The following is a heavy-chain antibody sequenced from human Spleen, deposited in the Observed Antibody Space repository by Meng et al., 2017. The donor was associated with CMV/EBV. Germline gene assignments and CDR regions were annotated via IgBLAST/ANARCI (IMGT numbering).Heavy chain of an antibody. CDR3: ARVSRITIFGVVHYGMDV. CDR2: ISSGGSSI. V-gene: IGHV3-48*03. J-gene: IGHJ6*02. CDR1: GFRFSSYE. D-gene: IGHD3-3*01. Sequence: LSLTCAASGFRFSSYEMNWVRQAPGKGLEWVSHISSGGSSIYYADSVRGRFTISRDNAKNSLYLQMNSLRAEDTAVYYCARVSRITIFGVVHYGMDVWGQGTTVTVSS.